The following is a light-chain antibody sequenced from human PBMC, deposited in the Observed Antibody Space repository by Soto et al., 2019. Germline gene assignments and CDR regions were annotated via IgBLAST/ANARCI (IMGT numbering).Light chain of an antibody. CDR3: SSYTSSSTLLHRV. Sequence: QSALTQPASVSGSPGQSITISCTGTSSDVGGYNYVSWYQQHPGKAPKLMIYDVSNRPSGVSNRFSGSKSGNTASLTISGLQAEDEADYYCSSYTSSSTLLHRVFGGGTKVTVL. J-gene: IGLJ3*02. V-gene: IGLV2-14*01. CDR1: SSDVGGYNY. CDR2: DVS.